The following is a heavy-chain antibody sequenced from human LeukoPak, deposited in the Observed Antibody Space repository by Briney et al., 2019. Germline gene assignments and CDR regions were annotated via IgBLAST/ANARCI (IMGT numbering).Heavy chain of an antibody. CDR3: ARGPRYSFY. J-gene: IGHJ4*02. D-gene: IGHD6-13*01. V-gene: IGHV3-53*01. CDR2: IYIDGTT. CDR1: GFIVSHNY. Sequence: GGSLRLSCAASGFIVSHNYMTWVRQAPGKGLEWISGIYIDGTTHYADSVKGRFTISRDQANNTLYLQMNTLRDEDTAVYYCARGPRYSFYWGQGTLVSVSS.